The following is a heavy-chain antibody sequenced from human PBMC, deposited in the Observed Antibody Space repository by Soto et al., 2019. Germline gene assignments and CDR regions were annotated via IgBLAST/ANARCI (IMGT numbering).Heavy chain of an antibody. CDR3: VRDTYDTTADY. J-gene: IGHJ4*02. Sequence: GGSLRLSCAPSKFTFSDFGMHWVRQAPDKGLEWLGTIWYDGTKKIYGDSVKGRFTIFRDNSKNTLYLQMNSLRVEDTAVYYCVRDTYDTTADYWGRGSLVTVSS. V-gene: IGHV3-33*01. CDR1: KFTFSDFG. CDR2: IWYDGTKK. D-gene: IGHD3-22*01.